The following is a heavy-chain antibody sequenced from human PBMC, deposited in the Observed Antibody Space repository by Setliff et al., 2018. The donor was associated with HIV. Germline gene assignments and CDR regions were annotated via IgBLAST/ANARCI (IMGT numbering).Heavy chain of an antibody. V-gene: IGHV3-15*01. CDR2: MKTKTDGGTT. Sequence: GGSLRLSCAGSGFTFSNAWMSWVRQAQGKGLEWVGRMKTKTDGGTTDYAAPVKGRFTISRHDSTKSRHLQMNSLKTEDTAVYYCVSLGYCSSPNCYYQYFQPWGQGTLVTVSS. CDR3: VSLGYCSSPNCYYQYFQP. J-gene: IGHJ1*01. CDR1: GFTFSNAW. D-gene: IGHD2-2*01.